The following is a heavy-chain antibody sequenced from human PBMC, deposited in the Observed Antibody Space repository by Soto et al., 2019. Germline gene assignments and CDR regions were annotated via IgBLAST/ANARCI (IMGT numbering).Heavy chain of an antibody. CDR3: ARGRTHYYDSSGLDY. D-gene: IGHD3-22*01. V-gene: IGHV1-18*04. Sequence: VKVSCKASGYTFTSYGISWVRQAPGQGLEWMGWISAYNGNSNYAQKLQGRVTMTTDTSTSTDYMELRSLRSDDTAVYYCARGRTHYYDSSGLDYWGQGTLVNVSS. J-gene: IGHJ4*02. CDR2: ISAYNGNS. CDR1: GYTFTSYG.